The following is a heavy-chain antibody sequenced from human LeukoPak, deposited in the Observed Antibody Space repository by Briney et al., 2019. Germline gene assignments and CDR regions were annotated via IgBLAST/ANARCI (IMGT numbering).Heavy chain of an antibody. D-gene: IGHD6-13*01. Sequence: PGGSLRLSCAASGFTFSSYAMSWVRQAPGKGLEWVSAISGSGGSTYYADSVKGRFTISRDNSKNTLYLQMNSLRAEDTAVYYCAKGESIAAAGTPHYFDYWGQGTLVTVSS. CDR3: AKGESIAAAGTPHYFDY. V-gene: IGHV3-23*01. CDR1: GFTFSSYA. J-gene: IGHJ4*02. CDR2: ISGSGGST.